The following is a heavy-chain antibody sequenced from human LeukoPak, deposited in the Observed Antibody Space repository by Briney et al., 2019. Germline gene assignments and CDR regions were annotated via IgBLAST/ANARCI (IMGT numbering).Heavy chain of an antibody. CDR2: ISGSGGST. D-gene: IGHD3-22*01. V-gene: IGHV3-23*01. Sequence: GGSLRLSCAASGFTFSSYAMSWVRQAPGKGLEWVSAISGSGGSTYYADSVKDRFTISRDNSKNTLYLQMNSLRAEDTAVYYCAKDYYDSSGYYSPFDYWGQGTLVTVSS. CDR3: AKDYYDSSGYYSPFDY. CDR1: GFTFSSYA. J-gene: IGHJ4*02.